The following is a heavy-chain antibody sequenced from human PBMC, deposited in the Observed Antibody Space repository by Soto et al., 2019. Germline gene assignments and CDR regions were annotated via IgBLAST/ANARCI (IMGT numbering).Heavy chain of an antibody. CDR3: EIGQFNYDFWSGYFR. D-gene: IGHD3-3*01. CDR1: GGSFSGYS. Sequence: QVQLQQWGAGLLKPSETLSLTCAVYGGSFSGYSWSWIRQPPGKGLEWIGEINHSGSTNYNPSLKSRVTISVDTSKNQFTRKLSSVTAADTGVYYCEIGQFNYDFWSGYFRWGQGTLVTVSS. CDR2: INHSGST. J-gene: IGHJ4*02. V-gene: IGHV4-34*01.